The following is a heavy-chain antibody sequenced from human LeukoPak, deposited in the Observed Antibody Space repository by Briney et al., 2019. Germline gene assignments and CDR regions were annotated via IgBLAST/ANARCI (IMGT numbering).Heavy chain of an antibody. J-gene: IGHJ3*02. V-gene: IGHV3-21*01. CDR3: ARSLGGVAFDI. D-gene: IGHD1-26*01. Sequence: GGSLRLSCAASGFTFSSYSMNWVRQAPGKGLEWVSSISSSSSYIYYADSVKGRFTISRDNAKNSLYLQMNSLRAEDTAVYYCARSLGGVAFDIWGQGTMVTVSS. CDR2: ISSSSSYI. CDR1: GFTFSSYS.